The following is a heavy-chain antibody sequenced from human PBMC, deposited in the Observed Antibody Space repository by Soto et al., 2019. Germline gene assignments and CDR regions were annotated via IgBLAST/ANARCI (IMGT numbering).Heavy chain of an antibody. CDR1: GFTFSSYA. Sequence: QVQLVESGGGVVQPGRSLRLSCAASGFTFSSYAMHWVRQAPGKGLEWVAVISYDGSNKYYADSVKGRFTISRDNSKNARYLQMNSRRAEDTAVYYCARDFAEVGAPSWYFDLWGRGTLVTVSS. CDR2: ISYDGSNK. CDR3: ARDFAEVGAPSWYFDL. J-gene: IGHJ2*01. V-gene: IGHV3-30-3*01. D-gene: IGHD1-26*01.